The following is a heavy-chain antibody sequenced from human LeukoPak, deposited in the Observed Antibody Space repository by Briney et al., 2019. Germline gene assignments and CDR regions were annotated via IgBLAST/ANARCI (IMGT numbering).Heavy chain of an antibody. CDR3: AKDCSTNCFVRY. V-gene: IGHV3-30*02. Sequence: GGSLRLSCAASGFSFSSYGMQWVRQAPGKGLEWVAFIRHDGNNKYYVDSVKGRFTISRDNSKNTMYLQMNSLRPEDTAVYYCAKDCSTNCFVRYWGQGILVSVSS. CDR1: GFSFSSYG. CDR2: IRHDGNNK. J-gene: IGHJ4*02. D-gene: IGHD2-2*01.